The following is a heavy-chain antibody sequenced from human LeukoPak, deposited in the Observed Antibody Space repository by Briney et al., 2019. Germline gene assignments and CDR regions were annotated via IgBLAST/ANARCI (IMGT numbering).Heavy chain of an antibody. Sequence: SETPSLTCAVYGGSFSGYYWSWIRQPPGKGLEWIGSIYYSGSTNYNPSLKSRVTISVDTSKNQFSLKLSSVTAADTAVYYCARYVRGATAYDYWGQGTLVTVSS. CDR2: IYYSGST. J-gene: IGHJ4*02. CDR3: ARYVRGATAYDY. D-gene: IGHD3-10*02. CDR1: GGSFSGYY. V-gene: IGHV4-34*01.